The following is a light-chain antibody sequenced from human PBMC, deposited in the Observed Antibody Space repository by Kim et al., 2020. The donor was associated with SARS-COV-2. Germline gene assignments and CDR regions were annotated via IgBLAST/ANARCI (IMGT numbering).Light chain of an antibody. CDR2: AAS. V-gene: IGKV1-39*01. CDR1: QSINAY. Sequence: DIQMTQSPSSLAASVGDRVTITCRANQSINAYLNWYQQKPGKAPKLLIYAASTLQSGVPSRFSGSGSGTDFTLTINSLQTEDFATYYCQQSHTAPLLTFGGGTKVDIK. CDR3: QQSHTAPLLT. J-gene: IGKJ4*01.